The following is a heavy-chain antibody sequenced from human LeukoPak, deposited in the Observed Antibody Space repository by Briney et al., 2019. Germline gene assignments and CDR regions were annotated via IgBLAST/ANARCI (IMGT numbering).Heavy chain of an antibody. J-gene: IGHJ4*02. Sequence: GGSLRLSCAASGFTFSSYAMHWVRQAPGKGLEWVAVISYDGSSKYYADSVKGRFTISRDNSKNTLYLQMNSLRAEDTAVYYCARDRRDYDFWSGYSGGYFDYWGQGTLVTVSS. CDR3: ARDRRDYDFWSGYSGGYFDY. V-gene: IGHV3-30*04. CDR2: ISYDGSSK. CDR1: GFTFSSYA. D-gene: IGHD3-3*01.